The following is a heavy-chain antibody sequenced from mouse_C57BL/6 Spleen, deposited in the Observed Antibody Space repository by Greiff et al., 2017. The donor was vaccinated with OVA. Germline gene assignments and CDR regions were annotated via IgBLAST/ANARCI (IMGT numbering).Heavy chain of an antibody. V-gene: IGHV1-19*01. CDR2: INPYNGGT. Sequence: DVQLQESGPVLVKPGASVKMSCKASGYTFTDYYMNWVKQSHGKSLEWIGVINPYNGGTSYNQKFKGKATLTVDKSSSTAYMELNSLTSEDSAVYYCARSPYDYDGDYAMDYWGQGTSVTVSS. J-gene: IGHJ4*01. D-gene: IGHD2-4*01. CDR1: GYTFTDYY. CDR3: ARSPYDYDGDYAMDY.